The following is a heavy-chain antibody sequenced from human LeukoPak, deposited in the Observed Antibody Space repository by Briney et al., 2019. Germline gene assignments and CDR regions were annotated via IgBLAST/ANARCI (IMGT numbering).Heavy chain of an antibody. CDR1: GFTFSDYY. CDR2: ISSSGSTI. D-gene: IGHD6-19*01. V-gene: IGHV3-11*01. CDR3: ARARRSSGWPLVDY. Sequence: PGGSLRLSCAASGFTFSDYYMRWIRQAPGKGLEWVSYISSSGSTIYYADSVKGRFTISRDNAKNSLYLQMNSLRAEDTAVYYCARARRSSGWPLVDYWGQGTLVTVSS. J-gene: IGHJ4*02.